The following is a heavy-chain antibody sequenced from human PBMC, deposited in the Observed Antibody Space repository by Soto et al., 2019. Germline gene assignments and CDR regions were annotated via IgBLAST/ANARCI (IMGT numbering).Heavy chain of an antibody. CDR2: ISSNGGST. D-gene: IGHD2-2*01. CDR3: ATSYPSRYYFDY. V-gene: IGHV3-64*01. CDR1: GFTFSSYA. J-gene: IGHJ4*02. Sequence: EVQLVESGGGLVQPGGSLRLSCAASGFTFSSYAMHWVRQAPGKGLEYVSAISSNGGSTYYANSVKGRFTISRDNSKNTLYLQMGSLRAEDMAVYYCATSYPSRYYFDYWGQGTLVTVSS.